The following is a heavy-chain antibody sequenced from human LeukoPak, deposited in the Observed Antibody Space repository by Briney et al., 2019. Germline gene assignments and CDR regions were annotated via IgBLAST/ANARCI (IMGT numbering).Heavy chain of an antibody. V-gene: IGHV4-39*07. CDR2: MYYRGST. Sequence: TSEALSLTCTVSGGSISSSSHYWGWIRQPPGKGLEWIGSMYYRGSTYHNPSLKSRVTISVSTSKNQFSLKLSSVTAADTAVYYCARGQWLVSWYFDLWGRGTLVTVSS. CDR1: GGSISSSSHY. J-gene: IGHJ2*01. CDR3: ARGQWLVSWYFDL. D-gene: IGHD6-19*01.